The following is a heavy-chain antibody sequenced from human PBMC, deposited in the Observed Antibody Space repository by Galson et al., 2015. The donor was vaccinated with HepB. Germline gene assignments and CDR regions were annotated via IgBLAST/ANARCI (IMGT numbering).Heavy chain of an antibody. J-gene: IGHJ5*02. CDR2: ISWNSGRI. Sequence: SLRLSCAASGFTFDDYAMHWVRQAPGKGLEWVSGISWNSGRIGYADSAKGRFTISRDNAKNSLYLQMNSLRAEDTALYYCAKEGDYYGSGNPHWFDPWGQGTLVTVSS. CDR3: AKEGDYYGSGNPHWFDP. D-gene: IGHD3-10*01. V-gene: IGHV3-9*01. CDR1: GFTFDDYA.